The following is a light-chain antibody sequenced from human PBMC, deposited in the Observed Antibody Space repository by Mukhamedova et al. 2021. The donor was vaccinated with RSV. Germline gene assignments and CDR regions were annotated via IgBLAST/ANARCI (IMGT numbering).Light chain of an antibody. CDR3: QSYDGGNWL. CDR2: EDK. J-gene: IGLJ3*02. Sequence: YQQRPGSAPTTVIYEDKERPSGVLIRFPGSIDSSPNPASLTTSGLKTEDEVDSYCQSYDGGNWLFAGGTKLPVL. V-gene: IGLV6-57*02.